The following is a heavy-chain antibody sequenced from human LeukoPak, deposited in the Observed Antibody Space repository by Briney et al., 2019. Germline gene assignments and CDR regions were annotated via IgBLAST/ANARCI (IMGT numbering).Heavy chain of an antibody. D-gene: IGHD5-24*01. CDR2: IYWNDDK. Sequence: SGPTLVNPTQTLTLTCSFSGFSLSTGGVGVGWIRQPPGKALEWLAHIYWNDDKRYSPSLKRRLTITKDTSKNQVVLTMTNMDPVDTATYYCAHLSPRVGYNWLGFDYWSQGTLVTVSS. V-gene: IGHV2-5*01. CDR1: GFSLSTGGVG. J-gene: IGHJ4*02. CDR3: AHLSPRVGYNWLGFDY.